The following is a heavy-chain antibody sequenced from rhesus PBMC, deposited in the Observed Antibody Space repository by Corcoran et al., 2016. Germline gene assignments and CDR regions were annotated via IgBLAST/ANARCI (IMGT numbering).Heavy chain of an antibody. J-gene: IGHJ4*01. CDR3: ARSHFAPGLDY. Sequence: QVQLVQSGAEVKQPGASVKGSCKASGYTFTTYALNWVGQAHGQGLEWMGRINTDTGTPTYSPGFKERFTFSLDTSITTAYLQISSLKAEDTAVYYCARSHFAPGLDYWGQGVLVTVSS. D-gene: IGHD2-21*01. CDR2: INTDTGTP. V-gene: IGHV7-114*01. CDR1: GYTFTTYA.